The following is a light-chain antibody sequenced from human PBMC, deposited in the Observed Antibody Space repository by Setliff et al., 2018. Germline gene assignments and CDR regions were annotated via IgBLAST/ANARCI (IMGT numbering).Light chain of an antibody. CDR3: MISFSAARV. V-gene: IGLV7-46*01. Sequence: QAVVTQEPSLTVSPGGTVTLTCGSSTGTVTSDHYPYWFQQKPGQAPRTLIYGTNNKHSWTPARFSGSLLGGKAALTLSGAQPEDEADYYCMISFSAARVLGGGTKVTVL. CDR2: GTN. CDR1: TGTVTSDHY. J-gene: IGLJ3*02.